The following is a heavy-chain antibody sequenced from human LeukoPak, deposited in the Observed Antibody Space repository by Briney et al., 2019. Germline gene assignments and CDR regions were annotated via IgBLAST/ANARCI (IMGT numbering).Heavy chain of an antibody. CDR2: INPNSGGT. J-gene: IGHJ4*02. Sequence: ASVKVSCKASGYTFTGYYMHWVRLAPGQGLEWMGWINPNSGGTNYAQKFQGRVTMTRDTSISTAYMELSRLRSDDTAVYYCARVGHYYDSSGYYYDYWGQGTLVTVSS. D-gene: IGHD3-22*01. CDR1: GYTFTGYY. V-gene: IGHV1-2*02. CDR3: ARVGHYYDSSGYYYDY.